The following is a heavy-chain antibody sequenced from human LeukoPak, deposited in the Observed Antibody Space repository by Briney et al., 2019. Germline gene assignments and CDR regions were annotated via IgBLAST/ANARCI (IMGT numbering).Heavy chain of an antibody. CDR1: GFTFSSYG. CDR2: IWYDGSNK. V-gene: IGHV3-33*06. CDR3: AKDWEWLRPSGAFDI. J-gene: IGHJ3*02. Sequence: GGSLRLSCAASGFTFSSYGMHWVRQAPGKGLEWVAVIWYDGSNKYYADSVKGRFTISRDNSKNTLYLQMNSLRAEHTAVYYCAKDWEWLRPSGAFDIWGQGTMVTVSS. D-gene: IGHD5-12*01.